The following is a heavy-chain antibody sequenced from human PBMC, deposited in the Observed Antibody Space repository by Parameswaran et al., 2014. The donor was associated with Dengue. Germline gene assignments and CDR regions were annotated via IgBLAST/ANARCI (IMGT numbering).Heavy chain of an antibody. V-gene: IGHV1-69*01. CDR3: ARDGSLHRGVTPNSGNRLNGMDV. D-gene: IGHD3-10*01. J-gene: IGHJ6*02. Sequence: WVRQAPGQGLEWMGGIIPIFGTANYAQKFQGRVTITADESTSTAYMELSSLRSEDTAVYYCARDGSLHRGVTPNSGNRLNGMDVWGQGTTVTVSS. CDR2: IIPIFGTA.